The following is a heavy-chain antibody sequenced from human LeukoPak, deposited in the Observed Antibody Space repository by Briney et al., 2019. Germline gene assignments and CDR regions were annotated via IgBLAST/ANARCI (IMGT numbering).Heavy chain of an antibody. Sequence: PGRSLRLSCAASGFTFDDYAMHWVPQAPGKGLEWVSGISWNSGSIGYADSVKGRFTISRDNAKNSLYLQMNSLRAEDTALYYCAKDISSGYQRGAFDIWGQGTMVTVSS. CDR3: AKDISSGYQRGAFDI. J-gene: IGHJ3*02. CDR2: ISWNSGSI. D-gene: IGHD3-22*01. CDR1: GFTFDDYA. V-gene: IGHV3-9*01.